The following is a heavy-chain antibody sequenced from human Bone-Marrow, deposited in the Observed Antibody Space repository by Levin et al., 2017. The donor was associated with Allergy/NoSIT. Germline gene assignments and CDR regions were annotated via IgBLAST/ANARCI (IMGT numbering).Heavy chain of an antibody. J-gene: IGHJ6*02. CDR3: TRGVMVRLGGVIASYALDV. V-gene: IGHV1-24*01. CDR2: FDPEQAET. CDR1: GYTFSELS. Sequence: GGSLRLSCRVSGYTFSELSVQWVRQAPGKGLEWMGGFDPEQAETIYAQKFQGRVTMTEDTSAETAYVEVSGLRSEDTAMYYCTRGVMVRLGGVIASYALDVWGPGTAVVVS. D-gene: IGHD3-16*02.